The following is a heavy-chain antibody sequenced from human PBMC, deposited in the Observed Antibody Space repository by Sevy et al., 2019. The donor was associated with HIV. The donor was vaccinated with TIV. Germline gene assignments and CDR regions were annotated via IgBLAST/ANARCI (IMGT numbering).Heavy chain of an antibody. CDR3: ARGGPNQQQLDYFDV. J-gene: IGHJ4*02. CDR1: GVSVSPYY. D-gene: IGHD1-1*01. V-gene: IGHV4-59*02. Sequence: SETLSLTCTVSGVSVSPYYWAWIRQPPGKGLECVAFSGSTNYNPSHKSRATTSVDTSKNQFSLKLSSVTAADTAIYYCARGGPNQQQLDYFDVWGQGTLVTVSS. CDR2: SGST.